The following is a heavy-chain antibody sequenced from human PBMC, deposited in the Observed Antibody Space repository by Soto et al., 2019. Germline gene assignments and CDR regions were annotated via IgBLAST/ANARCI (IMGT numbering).Heavy chain of an antibody. D-gene: IGHD3-16*01. CDR2: INAGNGNT. V-gene: IGHV1-3*01. CDR1: GYIFTDYS. Sequence: QVQLIQSGAEVKKPGASVKVSCKASGYIFTDYSVHWVRQAPGQRLEWMGRINAGNGNTYYSRNFQDRVTITRDTPATTAYMGLNSLTAEDTAVYYCARGTAWGFWGQGTLVTVSS. J-gene: IGHJ4*02. CDR3: ARGTAWGF.